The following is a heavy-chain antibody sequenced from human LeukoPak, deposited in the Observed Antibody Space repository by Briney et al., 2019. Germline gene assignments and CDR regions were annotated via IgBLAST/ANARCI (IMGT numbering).Heavy chain of an antibody. V-gene: IGHV4-4*07. CDR2: IYDSGST. J-gene: IGHJ5*02. CDR1: RGSTSTYY. D-gene: IGHD3-10*01. CDR3: ARENVGDPSGSGSYHQYNWFDP. Sequence: SETLSLTCTVARGSTSTYYWSWLRQPAGKGLEWVGRIYDSGSTNYNPSLKSRVTMSVDTSKNHFSLKLSSVTAADTAVYYCARENVGDPSGSGSYHQYNWFDPWGQGTLVTVSS.